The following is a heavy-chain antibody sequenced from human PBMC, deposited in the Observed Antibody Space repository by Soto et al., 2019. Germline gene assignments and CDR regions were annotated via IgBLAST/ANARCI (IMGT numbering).Heavy chain of an antibody. V-gene: IGHV4-34*01. Sequence: QVQLQQWGAGLLKPSETLSLTCAVYGGSFSGYYWSWIRQPPGKGLEWIGEINHSGSTNYNPSLKGRVTISVDTSKHQFSVKLSSVTAADTAVYYCASGGDYRSYKGYYFDYWGQGTLVTVSA. CDR3: ASGGDYRSYKGYYFDY. CDR1: GGSFSGYY. J-gene: IGHJ4*02. D-gene: IGHD4-17*01. CDR2: INHSGST.